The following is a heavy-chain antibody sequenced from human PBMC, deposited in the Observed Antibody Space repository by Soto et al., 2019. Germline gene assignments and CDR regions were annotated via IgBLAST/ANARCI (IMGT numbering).Heavy chain of an antibody. D-gene: IGHD3-16*01. CDR2: ISGSGGRS. Sequence: EVQLLDSGGGLVQPGGSLRLSCAASGFTFSNYAMTWVRQGPGKGLERVSGISGSGGRSYYADSVKGRFTISRDNSKSTLYLQMNSLRAEDTAVYYCAKAYFVWSSEQPYYFDYWGQGNLVTVSS. CDR1: GFTFSNYA. J-gene: IGHJ4*02. V-gene: IGHV3-23*01. CDR3: AKAYFVWSSEQPYYFDY.